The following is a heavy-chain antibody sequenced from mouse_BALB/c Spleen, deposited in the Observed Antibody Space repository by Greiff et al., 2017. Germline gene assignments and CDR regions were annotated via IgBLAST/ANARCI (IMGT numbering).Heavy chain of an antibody. CDR2: ILPGSGST. V-gene: IGHV1-9*01. D-gene: IGHD2-3*01. Sequence: VQLQQSGAELMKPGASVKISCKATGYTFSSYWIEWVKQRPGHGLEWIGEILPGSGSTNYNEKFKGKATFTADTSSNTAYMQLSSLTSEDSAVYYCARSIYDGYYEAMDYWGQGTSVTVSS. CDR1: GYTFSSYW. J-gene: IGHJ4*01. CDR3: ARSIYDGYYEAMDY.